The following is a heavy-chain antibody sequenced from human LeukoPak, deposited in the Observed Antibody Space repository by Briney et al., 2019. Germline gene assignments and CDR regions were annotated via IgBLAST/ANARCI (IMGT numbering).Heavy chain of an antibody. CDR1: GYTFTNFY. CDR3: AGGSSVWFDY. CDR2: INCSGGTT. Sequence: ASVTVSCKTSGYTFTNFYLHWLRRAPGQGLEWMGIINCSGGTTNYAQKFQGRVSINRDTSTSAVYMDLSSLRSEGTAVYSCAGGSSVWFDYWGQGTLVTVSS. J-gene: IGHJ4*02. V-gene: IGHV1-46*01. D-gene: IGHD6-19*01.